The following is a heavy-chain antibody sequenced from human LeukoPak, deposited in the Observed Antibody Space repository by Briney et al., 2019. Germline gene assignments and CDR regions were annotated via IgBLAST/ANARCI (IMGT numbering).Heavy chain of an antibody. J-gene: IGHJ6*04. D-gene: IGHD3-9*01. CDR2: ISAYNGNT. Sequence: GASVKVSCRASGYTFTSYGISWVRQAPGQGLEWMGWISAYNGNTNYAQKLQGRVTMTTDTSTSTAYMELRSLRSDDTAVYYCARYPPFYDILTGYLVPSGMDVWGKGTTVTVSP. V-gene: IGHV1-18*04. CDR3: ARYPPFYDILTGYLVPSGMDV. CDR1: GYTFTSYG.